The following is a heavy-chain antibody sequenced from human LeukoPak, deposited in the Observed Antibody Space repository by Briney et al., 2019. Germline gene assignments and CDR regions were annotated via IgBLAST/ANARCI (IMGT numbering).Heavy chain of an antibody. V-gene: IGHV3-48*03. CDR3: ARGFTGWVTSPIDY. Sequence: PGGSLRLSCAASGFTFSSYEMNWVRQAPGKGLEWVSYISSSGTTIYYADSVKGRFTISRDNAKKSLYLQMNNLRAEDTAVYYCARGFTGWVTSPIDYWGQGTLVTVSS. CDR2: ISSSGTTI. J-gene: IGHJ4*02. D-gene: IGHD2-2*01. CDR1: GFTFSSYE.